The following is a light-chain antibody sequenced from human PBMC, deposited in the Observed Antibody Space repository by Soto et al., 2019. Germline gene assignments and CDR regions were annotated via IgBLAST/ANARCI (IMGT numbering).Light chain of an antibody. CDR3: QQYDISPWT. V-gene: IGKV3-20*01. Sequence: EIVLTQFPGTLSLSPGERATLSCRASQSVSSSYFAWYQQKPGQAPRLLLYATSSRATGIPDRFSGSGSGTDFTLTISRLEPEDFAVYYCQQYDISPWTFGQGTQVAIK. CDR2: ATS. J-gene: IGKJ1*01. CDR1: QSVSSSY.